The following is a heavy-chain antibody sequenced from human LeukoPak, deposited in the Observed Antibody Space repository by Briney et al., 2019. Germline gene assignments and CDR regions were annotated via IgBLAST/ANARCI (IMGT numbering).Heavy chain of an antibody. CDR2: INPNSGGT. J-gene: IGHJ4*02. Sequence: GASVKFSCKASGYTFTGYYMHWVRQAPGQGLEWMGWINPNSGGTNYAQKFQGRVTMTRDTSISTAYMELSRLRSDDTAVYYCARDLGVARDSSSSHYPGYWGQGTLVTVSS. CDR3: ARDLGVARDSSSSHYPGY. V-gene: IGHV1-2*02. D-gene: IGHD6-6*01. CDR1: GYTFTGYY.